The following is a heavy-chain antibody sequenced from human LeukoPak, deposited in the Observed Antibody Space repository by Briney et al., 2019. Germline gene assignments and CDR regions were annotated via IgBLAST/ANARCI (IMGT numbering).Heavy chain of an antibody. CDR1: GFTFSDYY. CDR2: ISSSGSTI. J-gene: IGHJ4*02. Sequence: PGGSLRLSCAASGFTFSDYYMSWIRQAPGKGLEWVSYISSSGSTIYYADSVKGRFTISRDNAKNSLYLQMNSLRAEDTAVYYCARDRETVVTAEGYFDYWGQGTLVTVSS. D-gene: IGHD4-23*01. V-gene: IGHV3-11*01. CDR3: ARDRETVVTAEGYFDY.